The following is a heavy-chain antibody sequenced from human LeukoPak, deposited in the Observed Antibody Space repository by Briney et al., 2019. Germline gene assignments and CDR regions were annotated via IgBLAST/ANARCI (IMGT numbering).Heavy chain of an antibody. J-gene: IGHJ4*02. Sequence: PGGSLRLSCAASGFTFSSYAMHWVRQAPGKGLEWVAVISYAGSNKYYADSVKGRFTISRDNSKNTLYLQMNSLRGEDTAVYYCARDPQGEYYFDCWGQGTLVTVSS. CDR3: ARDPQGEYYFDC. CDR1: GFTFSSYA. D-gene: IGHD2/OR15-2a*01. V-gene: IGHV3-30-3*01. CDR2: ISYAGSNK.